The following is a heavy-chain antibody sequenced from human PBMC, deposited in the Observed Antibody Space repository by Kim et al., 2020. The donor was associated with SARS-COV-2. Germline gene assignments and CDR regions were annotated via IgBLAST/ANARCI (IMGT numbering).Heavy chain of an antibody. D-gene: IGHD1-1*01. V-gene: IGHV4-34*01. CDR2: ISHSGTT. Sequence: SETLSLTCAVYAGSFSGHYWNWIRQSPGVGLEWIGEISHSGTTKYNPSLQSRVTLSVDTSKNQFSLKLTAVTAADTAVYYCARRSASAGVDWWGQGTPAT. CDR1: AGSFSGHY. J-gene: IGHJ4*02. CDR3: ARRSASAGVDW.